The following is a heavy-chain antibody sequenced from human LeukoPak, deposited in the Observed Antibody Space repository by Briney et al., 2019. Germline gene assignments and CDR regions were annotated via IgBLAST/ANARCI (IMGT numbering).Heavy chain of an antibody. V-gene: IGHV3-7*04. Sequence: PGGSLRLSCAASGFTFSSYWMSWVRQAPGKGLEWVANIKQDGSEKYYVDSVKGRFAVFRDNAKNSLSLQKNILRLEDTAVYYCARGVSWTFDNWGRGALVIVSS. CDR2: IKQDGSEK. CDR1: GFTFSSYW. CDR3: ARGVSWTFDN. D-gene: IGHD6-13*01. J-gene: IGHJ4*02.